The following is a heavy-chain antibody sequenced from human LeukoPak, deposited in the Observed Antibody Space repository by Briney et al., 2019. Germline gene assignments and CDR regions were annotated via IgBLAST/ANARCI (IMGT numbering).Heavy chain of an antibody. Sequence: SETLSLTCAVSGYSISSSNWWGWIRQPPGKGLEWIGYIYYSGSTYYNPSLNSRVPMSVDTSKNQFSLKLSSLTAVDTAVYYCARQPSGSYLDYWGQGTLVTVSS. J-gene: IGHJ4*02. CDR3: ARQPSGSYLDY. CDR2: IYYSGST. V-gene: IGHV4-28*01. CDR1: GYSISSSNW. D-gene: IGHD1-26*01.